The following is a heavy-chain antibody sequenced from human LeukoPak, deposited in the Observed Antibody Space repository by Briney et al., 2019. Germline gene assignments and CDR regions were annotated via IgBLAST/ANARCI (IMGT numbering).Heavy chain of an antibody. CDR1: GFTFSSYA. CDR3: AKVRGARFLEWLPDY. V-gene: IGHV3-23*01. CDR2: ISGTGDTT. J-gene: IGHJ4*02. D-gene: IGHD3-3*01. Sequence: GGSLRLSCAASGFTFSSYAMSWVRQAPGKGLEWVSAISGTGDTTYYADSVKGRFSISRDNSKNTLYLQMNSLRAEDTAVYYCAKVRGARFLEWLPDYWGQGTLVTVSS.